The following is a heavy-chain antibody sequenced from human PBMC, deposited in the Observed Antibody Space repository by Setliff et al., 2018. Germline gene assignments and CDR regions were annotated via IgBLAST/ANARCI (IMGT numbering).Heavy chain of an antibody. J-gene: IGHJ5*02. CDR3: ARALYAPVGPTDNWFGP. Sequence: PSETLSLTCNVSGGSISSSSYYWGWIRQPPGKGLEWIGSVHSSGTTHYNPSLKSRVTILVDTSKNQFSLKMTSVTAADTALYYCARALYAPVGPTDNWFGPWGQGTLVTVSS. CDR2: VHSSGTT. V-gene: IGHV4-39*07. CDR1: GGSISSSSYY. D-gene: IGHD1-26*01.